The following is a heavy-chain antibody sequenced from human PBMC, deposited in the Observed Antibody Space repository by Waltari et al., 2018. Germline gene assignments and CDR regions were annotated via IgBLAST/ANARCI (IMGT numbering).Heavy chain of an antibody. CDR1: GGSFSGYY. V-gene: IGHV4-34*01. CDR3: AGAGGQGEYYDDVWGSYRH. D-gene: IGHD3-16*02. CDR2: INHRGST. J-gene: IGHJ4*02. Sequence: QVQLQQWGAGLLKPSETLSLTCAVYGGSFSGYYWSWLRQPPGKGREWIVEINHRGSTNYNPSRKSLVTISVDTAKTQCSLKLGAVTAAYTGVYYCAGAGGQGEYYDDVWGSYRHWGQGTLVTVSS.